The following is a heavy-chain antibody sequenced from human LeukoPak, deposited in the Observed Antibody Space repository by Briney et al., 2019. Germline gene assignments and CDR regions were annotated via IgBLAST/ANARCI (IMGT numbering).Heavy chain of an antibody. J-gene: IGHJ4*02. CDR2: ISNDGTNK. V-gene: IGHV3-30*03. Sequence: GGSLRLSCAASGFSFSGYGMHWVPQAPGKGLECVALISNDGTNKYYADSVKGRFTISRDNSKNTLYLQMDSLRTEDTAVYYCARDWARGDSYYVDYWGQGTLVTVSS. CDR3: ARDWARGDSYYVDY. D-gene: IGHD2-21*02. CDR1: GFSFSGYG.